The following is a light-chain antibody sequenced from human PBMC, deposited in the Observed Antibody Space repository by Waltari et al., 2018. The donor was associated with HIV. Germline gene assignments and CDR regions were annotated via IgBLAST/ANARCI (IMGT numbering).Light chain of an antibody. V-gene: IGLV4-69*01. J-gene: IGLJ2*01. Sequence: QVVLTQSPSASASLGASVKLTCTLSSGHSNSDIEWPQQHPEKGPRFIMRLKRDGTYSRGDGIPARFSGSSSGDERYLTISSLQSEDEADYYCQTWGTGTYVVFGGGTTVTVL. CDR3: QTWGTGTYVV. CDR1: SGHSNSD. CDR2: LKRDGTY.